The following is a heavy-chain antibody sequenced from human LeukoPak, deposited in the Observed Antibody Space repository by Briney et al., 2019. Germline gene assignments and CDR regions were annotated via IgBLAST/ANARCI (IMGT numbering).Heavy chain of an antibody. Sequence: PGGSLRLSCTASGFTFGDYAMNWVRQAPGKGLEWVSSITSSSNYIYYADSVKGRFTISRDNAKKSLYLQMNSLRAEDTAVYYCARASRSLRYFDWPYDKYYLDVWGKGTTVTVSS. D-gene: IGHD3-9*01. CDR3: ARASRSLRYFDWPYDKYYLDV. CDR2: ITSSSNYI. V-gene: IGHV3-21*01. CDR1: GFTFGDYA. J-gene: IGHJ6*03.